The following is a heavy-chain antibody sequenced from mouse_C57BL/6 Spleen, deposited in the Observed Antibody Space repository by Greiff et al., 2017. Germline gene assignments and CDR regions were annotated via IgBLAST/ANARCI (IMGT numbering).Heavy chain of an antibody. V-gene: IGHV5-4*01. CDR1: GFTFSSYA. D-gene: IGHD2-5*01. Sequence: EVKLVESGGGLVKPGGSLKLSCAASGFTFSSYAMSWVRQTPEKRLEWVATISDGGSYTYYPDNLKGRFTISRDNAKNNLYLQMSHLKSEDTAMYYCAREFYSNYLAYWGQGTMVTVSA. J-gene: IGHJ3*01. CDR2: ISDGGSYT. CDR3: AREFYSNYLAY.